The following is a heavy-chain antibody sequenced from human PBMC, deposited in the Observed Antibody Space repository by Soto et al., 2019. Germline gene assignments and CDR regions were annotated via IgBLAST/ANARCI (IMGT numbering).Heavy chain of an antibody. CDR1: GGSISSSNW. D-gene: IGHD2-15*01. J-gene: IGHJ4*02. Sequence: PSETLSLTCAVSGGSISSSNWWSWVRQPPGKGLEWIGEIYHSGSTNYNPSLKSRVTISVDKSKNQFSLKLSSVTAADTAVYYCARDSDTVVANYYFDYWGQGTLVTVSS. CDR3: ARDSDTVVANYYFDY. V-gene: IGHV4-4*02. CDR2: IYHSGST.